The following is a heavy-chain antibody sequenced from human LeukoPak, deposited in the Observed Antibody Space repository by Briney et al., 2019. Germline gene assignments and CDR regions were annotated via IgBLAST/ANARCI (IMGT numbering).Heavy chain of an antibody. J-gene: IGHJ5*01. Sequence: GGSLRLSCAASGFTFDDYAMHWVRQAPGKGLEWVSLISVDGGTTYYADSVKGRFTISRDNSKNSLYLQMNSLRTEDTAFYYCAKRGPNGSGSYLNWFDSWGQGTLVTVSS. D-gene: IGHD3-10*01. CDR3: AKRGPNGSGSYLNWFDS. CDR2: ISVDGGTT. V-gene: IGHV3-43*02. CDR1: GFTFDDYA.